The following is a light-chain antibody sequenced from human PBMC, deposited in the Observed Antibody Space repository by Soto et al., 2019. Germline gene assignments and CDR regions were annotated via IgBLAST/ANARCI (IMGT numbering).Light chain of an antibody. Sequence: DIQMTQSPSSVSASVGDTVSITCRASQGINNWLAWDQQKPGKAPQLLIYAASSLQSGVPSRFSGSGFGTDFTLTITILQPEEFATYFCQQANNFPLTFGGGTKIEIK. J-gene: IGKJ4*01. CDR3: QQANNFPLT. V-gene: IGKV1-12*01. CDR1: QGINNW. CDR2: AAS.